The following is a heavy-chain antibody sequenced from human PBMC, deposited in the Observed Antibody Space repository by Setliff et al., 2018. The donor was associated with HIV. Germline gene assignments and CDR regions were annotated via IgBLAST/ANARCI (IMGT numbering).Heavy chain of an antibody. V-gene: IGHV1-8*01. D-gene: IGHD2-21*01. CDR2: MRPNSGNT. CDR3: ARDLRIPYYGMDV. Sequence: ASVKVSCKASGYTFNKYDIHWVRQATGQGLEWMGWMRPNSGNTGYAQKFQGRVTMTRNTSISTVYMELNRLSSEDTAVYYCARDLRIPYYGMDVWGQGTTVTVSS. CDR1: GYTFNKYD. J-gene: IGHJ6*02.